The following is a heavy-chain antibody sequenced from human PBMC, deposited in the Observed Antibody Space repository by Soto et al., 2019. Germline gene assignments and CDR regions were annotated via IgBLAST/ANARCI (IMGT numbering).Heavy chain of an antibody. D-gene: IGHD5-18*01. J-gene: IGHJ6*02. CDR3: ARDESYSYNPDYYYYYGMDV. V-gene: IGHV1-69*13. CDR1: GGTFSSYA. Sequence: ASVKVSCKASGGTFSSYAISWVRQAPGQGLEWMGGIIPIFGTANYAQKFQGRVTITADESTSTAYMELSSLRSEDTAVYYCARDESYSYNPDYYYYYGMDVWGQGTTVTV. CDR2: IIPIFGTA.